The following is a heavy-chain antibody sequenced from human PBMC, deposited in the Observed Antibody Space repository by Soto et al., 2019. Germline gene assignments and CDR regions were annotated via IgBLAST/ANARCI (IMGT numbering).Heavy chain of an antibody. CDR1: GFTVSSNY. CDR3: ASRTGDPYYYYMDV. J-gene: IGHJ6*03. D-gene: IGHD7-27*01. CDR2: IYSGGST. Sequence: GGSLRLSCAASGFTVSSNYMSWVRQAPGKGLEWVSAIYSGGSTYYADSVKVRFTISSDNSKNTLYLQMNSLRAEDTAVYSCASRTGDPYYYYMDVWGKGTTVTVSS. V-gene: IGHV3-53*01.